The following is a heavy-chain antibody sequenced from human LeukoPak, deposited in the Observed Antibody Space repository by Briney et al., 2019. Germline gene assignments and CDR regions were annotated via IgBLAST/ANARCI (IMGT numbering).Heavy chain of an antibody. CDR3: ARIPIAVAGVSYYYYMDV. CDR1: GYTFTSYD. J-gene: IGHJ6*03. CDR2: MNPNSGNT. Sequence: GASVKVSCKASGYTFTSYDINWVRQAPGQGLEWMGWMNPNSGNTGYAQKFQGRVTMTRNTSISTAYMELSSLRSEDTAVYYCARIPIAVAGVSYYYYMDVWGKGTTVTVSS. V-gene: IGHV1-8*01. D-gene: IGHD6-19*01.